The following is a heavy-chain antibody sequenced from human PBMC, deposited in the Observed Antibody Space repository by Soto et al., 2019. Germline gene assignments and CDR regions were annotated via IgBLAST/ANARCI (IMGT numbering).Heavy chain of an antibody. D-gene: IGHD3-10*01. CDR2: ISADNGNT. CDR3: ARVGTMAEGPAYDWFVP. Sequence: QVPLVQSGAEVKKPGASVKVSCKASGYTFSNNGISWGRQAPGQGLEWMGWISADNGNTNYAQKFQDRVTMTPDTSTSTADMRLKSLRSGATAMYYCARVGTMAEGPAYDWFVPWCQGTLVTVSS. V-gene: IGHV1-18*01. J-gene: IGHJ5*02. CDR1: GYTFSNNG.